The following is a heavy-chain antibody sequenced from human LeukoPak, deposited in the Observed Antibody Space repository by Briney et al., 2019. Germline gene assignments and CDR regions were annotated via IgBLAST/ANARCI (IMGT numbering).Heavy chain of an antibody. CDR2: IYYSGST. D-gene: IGHD2-21*02. J-gene: IGHJ4*02. Sequence: SETLSLTCTVSGGSISSYYWSWIRQPPGKGLEWLGYIYYSGSTNYNPSLKSRVTISVDTSKNQFPLKLSSVTAADTAVYYCAREPCGGDCYSGYFDYWGQGTLVTVSS. V-gene: IGHV4-59*01. CDR3: AREPCGGDCYSGYFDY. CDR1: GGSISSYY.